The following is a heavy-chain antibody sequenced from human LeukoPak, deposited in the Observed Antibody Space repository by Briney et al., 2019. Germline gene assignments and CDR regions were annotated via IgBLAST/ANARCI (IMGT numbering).Heavy chain of an antibody. CDR2: MSGSSGST. V-gene: IGHV3-23*01. CDR3: AKVRVGTSDCFDY. Sequence: GGSLRLSCAASGFTFSSYAMSWVRQAPGKGLEWVSAMSGSSGSTYYADSVKGQFTISRDNSKNTLYLQMNSLRAEDSALYYCAKVRVGTSDCFDYWGQGTLVTVSS. CDR1: GFTFSSYA. J-gene: IGHJ4*02. D-gene: IGHD5-12*01.